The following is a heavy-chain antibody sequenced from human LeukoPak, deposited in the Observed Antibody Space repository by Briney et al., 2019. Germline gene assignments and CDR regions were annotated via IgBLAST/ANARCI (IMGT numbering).Heavy chain of an antibody. Sequence: SETLSLTCTVSGGSISSYYWSWIRQPPGKGLEWIGYIYYSGSTNYNPSLKSRVTISVDTSKNQFSLKLSSVTAADTAVYYCARLTGPVGATADYWGQGTLVTVSS. CDR2: IYYSGST. CDR3: ARLTGPVGATADY. J-gene: IGHJ4*02. V-gene: IGHV4-59*01. CDR1: GGSISSYY. D-gene: IGHD1-26*01.